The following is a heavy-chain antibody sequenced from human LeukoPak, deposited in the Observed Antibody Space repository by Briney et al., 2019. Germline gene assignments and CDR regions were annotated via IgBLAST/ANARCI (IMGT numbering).Heavy chain of an antibody. CDR3: ASPRRGGVVDY. V-gene: IGHV4-59*05. Sequence: SETLSLTCTVSGGSISTYYWSWIRQPPGKGLEWIGSIYYSGSTYYNPSLKSRVTISVDTSKNQFSLKLSSVTAADTAVYYCASPRRGGVVDYWGQGTLVTVSS. CDR2: IYYSGST. J-gene: IGHJ4*02. CDR1: GGSISTYY. D-gene: IGHD3-16*01.